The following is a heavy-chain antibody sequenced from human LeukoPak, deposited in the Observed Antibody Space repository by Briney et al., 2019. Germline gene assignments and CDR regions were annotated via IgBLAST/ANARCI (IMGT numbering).Heavy chain of an antibody. D-gene: IGHD3-22*01. CDR2: INHSGST. Sequence: KPSETLSLTCAVYGGSFSGYYWSWIRQPPGKGLEWIGEINHSGSTNYNPSLKSRVTISVDTSKNQFSLKLSSVTAADTAVYYCARGKNDSSGYYEGVGMFHFDYWGQGTLVTVSS. CDR3: ARGKNDSSGYYEGVGMFHFDY. V-gene: IGHV4-34*01. CDR1: GGSFSGYY. J-gene: IGHJ4*02.